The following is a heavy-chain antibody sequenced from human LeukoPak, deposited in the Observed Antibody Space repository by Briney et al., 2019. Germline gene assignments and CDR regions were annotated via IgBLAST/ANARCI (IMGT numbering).Heavy chain of an antibody. D-gene: IGHD2-21*02. V-gene: IGHV3-48*03. Sequence: GGSLTLSCAASGFTFSSYEMNWVRQAPGKGLEWVSYISSSGSTIYYADSVKGRFTISRDNAKNSLYLQMNSLRAEDTAVYYCASSPHIVVVTAHDAFDIWGQGTMVTVSS. CDR2: ISSSGSTI. CDR3: ASSPHIVVVTAHDAFDI. J-gene: IGHJ3*02. CDR1: GFTFSSYE.